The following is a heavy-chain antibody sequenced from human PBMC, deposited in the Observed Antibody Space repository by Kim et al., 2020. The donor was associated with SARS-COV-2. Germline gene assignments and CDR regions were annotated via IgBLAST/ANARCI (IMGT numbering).Heavy chain of an antibody. J-gene: IGHJ6*02. CDR3: ARSELGIAVAGSKYNNYYYYGMDV. CDR1: GYTFTGYY. CDR2: INPNSGGT. D-gene: IGHD6-19*01. Sequence: ASVKVSCKASGYTFTGYYMHWVRQAPGQGLEWMGWINPNSGGTNYAQKFQGRVTMTRDTSISTAYMELSRLRSDDTAVYYCARSELGIAVAGSKYNNYYYYGMDVWGQGTTVTVSS. V-gene: IGHV1-2*02.